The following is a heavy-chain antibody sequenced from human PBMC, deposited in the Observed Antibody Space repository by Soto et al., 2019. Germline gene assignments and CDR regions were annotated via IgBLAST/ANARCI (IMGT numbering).Heavy chain of an antibody. J-gene: IGHJ2*01. D-gene: IGHD2-15*01. CDR2: FGPEDGET. Sequence: QVQLVQSGAEVKKPGASVKVSCKVSGYTLTELSMHWVRQAPGKGLEWMGGFGPEDGETIYAQKFQGRVTMTEDTSRDTAYMELSSLGSEFTAVYCCATEAYCSGCSCSLDWYFALWGRGTLVTVSS. V-gene: IGHV1-24*01. CDR1: GYTLTELS. CDR3: ATEAYCSGCSCSLDWYFAL.